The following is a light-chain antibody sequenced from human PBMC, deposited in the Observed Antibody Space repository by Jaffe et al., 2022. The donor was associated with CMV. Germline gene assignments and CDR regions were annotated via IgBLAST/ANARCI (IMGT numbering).Light chain of an antibody. Sequence: DIQMTQSPSTLSASVGDRVTITCRASQSISTWLAWYQQKPGKAPKLLIYKASNLKSGVPSRFSGSGSGTEFTLTISSLQPDDSATYYCQQYNSYSTFGPGTKVDIK. J-gene: IGKJ3*01. CDR1: QSISTW. V-gene: IGKV1-5*03. CDR3: QQYNSYST. CDR2: KAS.